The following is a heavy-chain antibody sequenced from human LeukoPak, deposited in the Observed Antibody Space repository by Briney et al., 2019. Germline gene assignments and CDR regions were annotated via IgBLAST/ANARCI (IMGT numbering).Heavy chain of an antibody. V-gene: IGHV3-21*01. Sequence: PGGSLRLSCAASGFTFSSYIMNWVRQAPGKGLEWVSSISSSSSYIYYADSVKGRFTISRDNAKNSLYLQMNSLRAEDTAVYYCARRGERITIFGVVPDDAFDIWGQGIMVTVSS. CDR3: ARRGERITIFGVVPDDAFDI. D-gene: IGHD3-3*01. CDR1: GFTFSSYI. CDR2: ISSSSSYI. J-gene: IGHJ3*02.